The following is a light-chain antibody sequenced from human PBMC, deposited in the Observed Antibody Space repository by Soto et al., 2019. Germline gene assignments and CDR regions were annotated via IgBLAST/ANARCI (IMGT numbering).Light chain of an antibody. V-gene: IGKV3-15*01. CDR2: GAS. CDR1: QSVSSD. J-gene: IGKJ4*01. CDR3: QQYNSWPLT. Sequence: EIVMTQSPATLSVSPGERATLSCRASQSVSSDLVWYQRKPGQAPRLLIYGASTRATGIPVRFSGSGSGTEFTLTISSLQSEDFAVYYCQQYNSWPLTFGGGTKVDIK.